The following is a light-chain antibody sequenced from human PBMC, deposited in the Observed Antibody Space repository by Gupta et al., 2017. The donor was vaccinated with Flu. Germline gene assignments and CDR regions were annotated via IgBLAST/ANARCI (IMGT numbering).Light chain of an antibody. J-gene: IGKJ2*01. V-gene: IGKV1-5*03. CDR3: QHEDSSPYT. CDR1: QSISNW. Sequence: SSLSASVGDRVTITCRARQSISNWLAWYQQRPGKAPKVFIYKASRGESGVPSRFSGSGSGTEFTLTISSRQPDDFATYYCQHEDSSPYTFGQGTKMEFK. CDR2: KAS.